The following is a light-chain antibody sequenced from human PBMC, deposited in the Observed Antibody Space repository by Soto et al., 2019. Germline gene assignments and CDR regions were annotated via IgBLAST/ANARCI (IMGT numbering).Light chain of an antibody. V-gene: IGLV2-14*03. CDR3: SSYTDFNLNV. CDR1: SSDIGGYTY. J-gene: IGLJ1*01. CDR2: DVS. Sequence: QSALTQPASVSGSPGQSISISCTGTSSDIGGYTYVSWYQQHPGKAPKLMIYDVSSRPSGVSNRFSGSKSGNTASLTISGLQAEDEADYYCSSYTDFNLNVFGSGTKLTVL.